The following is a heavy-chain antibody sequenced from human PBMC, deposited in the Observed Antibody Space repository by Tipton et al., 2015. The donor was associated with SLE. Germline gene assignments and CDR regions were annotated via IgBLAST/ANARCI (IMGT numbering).Heavy chain of an antibody. D-gene: IGHD7-27*01. CDR3: ARDRGKQGMDLYY. CDR2: INPNSGGT. CDR1: GYTFTGYY. Sequence: QLVQSGAEVKKPGASVKVSCKASGYTFTGYYMHWVRQAPGQGLEWMGRINPNSGGTNYAQKFQGRVTMTRDTSISTAYMELSRLRSVDTAVYYCARDRGKQGMDLYYWGQGTLVTVSS. V-gene: IGHV1-2*06. J-gene: IGHJ4*02.